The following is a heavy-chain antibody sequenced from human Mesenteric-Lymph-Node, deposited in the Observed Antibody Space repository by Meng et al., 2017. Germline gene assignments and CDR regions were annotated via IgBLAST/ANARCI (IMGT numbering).Heavy chain of an antibody. CDR1: GGSISSSSYY. CDR3: ARRRGGSGRDC. D-gene: IGHD3-10*01. CDR2: IYYSGST. J-gene: IGHJ4*02. Sequence: LHLQRSGPGLVKPSETLSLTCTVSGGSISSSSYYWGWIRQPPGKGLEWIGSIYYSGSTYYNPSLKSRVTISVDTSKNQFSLKLSSVTAADTAVYYCARRRGGSGRDCWGQGTLVTVSS. V-gene: IGHV4-39*01.